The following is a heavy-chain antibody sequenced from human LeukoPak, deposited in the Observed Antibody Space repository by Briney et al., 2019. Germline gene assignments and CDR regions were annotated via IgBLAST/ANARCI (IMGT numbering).Heavy chain of an antibody. V-gene: IGHV3-21*01. CDR2: ISSTSSLI. J-gene: IGHJ4*02. CDR3: ARYNSGWNDY. D-gene: IGHD6-19*01. Sequence: PGGSXRLSCAASGFTFSSFNMNWVRQAPGKGLEWVSSISSTSSLILSADSLKGRFTISRDNAKNSLYLQMDSLRAEDTAVYYCARYNSGWNDYWGQGTLVTVSS. CDR1: GFTFSSFN.